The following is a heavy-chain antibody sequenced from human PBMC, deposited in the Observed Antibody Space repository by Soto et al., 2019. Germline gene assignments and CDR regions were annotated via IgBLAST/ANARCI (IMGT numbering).Heavy chain of an antibody. CDR2: VYFTGTT. J-gene: IGHJ3*02. Sequence: SETLSLTCTVSGGSVSNGMYYWSWIRQPPGKGLEWIGNVYFTGTTIYNPSLKSRVTMSVDTYKDQFFLKLTSVTAADTAVYYCATYRKFFQIWGQGTKVTVSS. CDR3: ATYRKFFQI. CDR1: GGSVSNGMYY. V-gene: IGHV4-61*01.